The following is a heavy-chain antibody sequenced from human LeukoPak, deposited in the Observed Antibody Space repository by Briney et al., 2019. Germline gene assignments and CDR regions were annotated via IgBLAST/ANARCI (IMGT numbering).Heavy chain of an antibody. D-gene: IGHD6-19*01. Sequence: SETLPLTCTVSGDSVTTYYWSWIRQPPGKGLEWLGYVYYSGSATYNPSLKSRVTISVDTSKNQFSLKLSSVTAADTAVYYCAREAVAGTLHFDYWGQGTLVTVSS. CDR3: AREAVAGTLHFDY. CDR2: VYYSGSA. CDR1: GDSVTTYY. J-gene: IGHJ4*02. V-gene: IGHV4-59*02.